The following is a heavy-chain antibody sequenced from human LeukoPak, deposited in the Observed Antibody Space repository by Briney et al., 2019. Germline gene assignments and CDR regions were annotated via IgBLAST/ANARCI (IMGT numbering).Heavy chain of an antibody. D-gene: IGHD2-15*01. CDR1: GDSMSSTSYY. V-gene: IGHV4-39*07. CDR3: ARDRGVVVVAAKVRRWFDP. J-gene: IGHJ5*02. Sequence: SETLSLTCTVSGDSMSSTSYYWAWIRQPPGKGLEWIGTIYYSGTTYYNPSLKSRVTISVDTSKNQFSLKLSSVTAADTAVYYCARDRGVVVVAAKVRRWFDPWGQGTLVTVSS. CDR2: IYYSGTT.